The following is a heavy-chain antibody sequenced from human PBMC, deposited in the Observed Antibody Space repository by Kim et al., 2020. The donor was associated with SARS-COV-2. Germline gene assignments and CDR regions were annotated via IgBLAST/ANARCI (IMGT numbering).Heavy chain of an antibody. V-gene: IGHV3-11*04. J-gene: IGHJ4*02. CDR3: ARAGLSTVGPFDY. Sequence: FANSGQGRVTISRDKAKNSLYLKMNSLRAEDTAVYYCARAGLSTVGPFDYWGQGTLVTVSS. D-gene: IGHD1-26*01.